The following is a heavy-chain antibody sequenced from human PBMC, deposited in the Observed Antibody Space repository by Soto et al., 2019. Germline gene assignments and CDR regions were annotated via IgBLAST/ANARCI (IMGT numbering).Heavy chain of an antibody. D-gene: IGHD6-13*01. CDR3: ARDLFGSWTIDY. J-gene: IGHJ4*02. CDR1: GYNFVSNH. V-gene: IGHV1-46*01. CDR2: INPIDGSI. Sequence: QVQLVQSGAAVREPGASVKVSCKTSGYNFVSNHIHWVRQTPAQGLGWMGIINPIDGSISYAQKFRGRVTVTRDTPTSSVYMELRGLTPADTAVYFCARDLFGSWTIDYWGPGTLVTVSS.